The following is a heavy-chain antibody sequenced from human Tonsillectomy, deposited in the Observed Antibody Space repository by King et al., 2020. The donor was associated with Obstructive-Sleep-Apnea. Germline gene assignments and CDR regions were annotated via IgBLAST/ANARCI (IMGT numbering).Heavy chain of an antibody. J-gene: IGHJ5*02. CDR1: GGSISSGGYS. Sequence: QLQESGSGLVKPSQTLSLTCAVSGGSISSGGYSWSWIRQPPGKGLEWIGYIYHSGSTYYNPSLKSRVTISVDRSKNQFSLKLSSVTAADTAVYYCARQTIFGVVIIGEAGGWFDPWGQGTLVTVSS. D-gene: IGHD3-3*01. CDR2: IYHSGST. V-gene: IGHV4-30-2*01. CDR3: ARQTIFGVVIIGEAGGWFDP.